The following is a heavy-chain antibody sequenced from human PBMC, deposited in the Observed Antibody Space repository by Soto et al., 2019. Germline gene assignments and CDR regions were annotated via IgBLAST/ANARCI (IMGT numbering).Heavy chain of an antibody. J-gene: IGHJ6*02. D-gene: IGHD6-13*01. CDR3: ARDQGSSWYHPSCGMDV. V-gene: IGHV3-33*01. CDR1: GFPFSSYG. Sequence: LSLPCAASGFPFSSYGMHWVRQAPGKGLEWVAVIWYDGSNKYYADSVKGRFTISRDNSKNTLYLQMNSLRAEDTAVYYCARDQGSSWYHPSCGMDVWGQGTTVTVSS. CDR2: IWYDGSNK.